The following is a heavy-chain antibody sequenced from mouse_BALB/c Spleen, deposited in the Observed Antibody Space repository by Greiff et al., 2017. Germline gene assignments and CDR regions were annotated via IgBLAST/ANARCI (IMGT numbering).Heavy chain of an antibody. J-gene: IGHJ4*01. V-gene: IGHV3-2*02. Sequence: EVKVEESGPGLVKPSQSLSLTCTVTGYSITSDYAWNWIRQFPGNQLEWMGYISYSGSTSYNPSLKSRISITRDTSKNQFFLQLNSVTTEDTATYYCAIYDYGSYYAMDYWGQGTSVTVSS. CDR1: GYSITSDYA. D-gene: IGHD2-4*01. CDR3: AIYDYGSYYAMDY. CDR2: ISYSGST.